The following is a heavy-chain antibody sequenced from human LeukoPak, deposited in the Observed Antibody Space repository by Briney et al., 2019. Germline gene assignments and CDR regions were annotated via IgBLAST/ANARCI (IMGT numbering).Heavy chain of an antibody. Sequence: ASVKVSCKASGYTFTSYGISWVRQAPRQGHEWMGWISAYNGNTNYAQKLQGRVTMTTKTSTSTAYMELRSRRSADTAVYYCSRGSSARAWFDPWGQGTLVTVSS. CDR3: SRGSSARAWFDP. CDR2: ISAYNGNT. J-gene: IGHJ5*01. D-gene: IGHD6-25*01. V-gene: IGHV1-18*01. CDR1: GYTFTSYG.